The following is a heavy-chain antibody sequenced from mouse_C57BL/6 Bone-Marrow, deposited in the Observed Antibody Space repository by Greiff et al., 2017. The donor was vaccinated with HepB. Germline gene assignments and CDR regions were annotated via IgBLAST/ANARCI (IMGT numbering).Heavy chain of an antibody. CDR2: ISDGGSYT. CDR1: GFTFSSYA. J-gene: IGHJ1*03. Sequence: DVQLVESGGGLVKPGGSLKLSCAASGFTFSSYAMSWVRQTPEKRLEWVATISDGGSYTYYPDNVKGRFTISRDNAKNNLYLQMSHLKSEDTAMYYCARDYYYGRTVLDVWGTGTTVTVSS. V-gene: IGHV5-4*01. D-gene: IGHD1-1*01. CDR3: ARDYYYGRTVLDV.